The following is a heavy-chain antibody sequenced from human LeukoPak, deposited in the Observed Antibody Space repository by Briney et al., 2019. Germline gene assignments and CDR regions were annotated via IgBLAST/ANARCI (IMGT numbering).Heavy chain of an antibody. CDR3: ARGDTYYYDSSGYYF. J-gene: IGHJ4*02. Sequence: ASVKVSCKASGYTFTGYYMHWVRQAPGQGLECMGRINPNSGGTNYAQKFQGRVTMTRDTSISTAYMELSRLRSDDTAVYYCARGDTYYYDSSGYYFWGQGTLVTVSS. CDR2: INPNSGGT. V-gene: IGHV1-2*06. D-gene: IGHD3-22*01. CDR1: GYTFTGYY.